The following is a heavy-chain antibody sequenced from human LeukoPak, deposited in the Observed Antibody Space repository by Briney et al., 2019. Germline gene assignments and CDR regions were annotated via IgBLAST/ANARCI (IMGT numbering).Heavy chain of an antibody. CDR3: KEVDY. Sequence: GGSLRLSCEASGFTFSSYSMNWVRQAPGKGLEWVAAISYDGSDKYYADSVKGRFTISRDNSKNTLYLQMNSLRVEGTAVYYCKEVDYWGQGTLVTVSS. V-gene: IGHV3-30*05. J-gene: IGHJ4*02. CDR1: GFTFSSYS. CDR2: ISYDGSDK.